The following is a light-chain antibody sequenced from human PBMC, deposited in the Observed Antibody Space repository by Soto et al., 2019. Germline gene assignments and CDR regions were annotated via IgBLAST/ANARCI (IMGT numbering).Light chain of an antibody. V-gene: IGKV1-39*01. Sequence: DIQMTQSPSSLSASVGDRVTITCRASQSITISLHWYQQKPGKAPKLLIYAASTLPSGVPSRFSGSGSGTDFTLTISSLQPEDFATYYCQQTYSTPYTFGQGPRLEIK. CDR1: QSITIS. J-gene: IGKJ2*01. CDR2: AAS. CDR3: QQTYSTPYT.